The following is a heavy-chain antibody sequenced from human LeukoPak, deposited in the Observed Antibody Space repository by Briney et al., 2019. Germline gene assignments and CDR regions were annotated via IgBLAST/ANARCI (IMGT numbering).Heavy chain of an antibody. D-gene: IGHD3-16*01. CDR2: ISSSSSYI. Sequence: GSLRLSCAASGFTFSSYSMNWVRQAPGKGLEWVSSISSSSSYIYYADSVKGRFTISRDNAKNSLYLQMNSLRAEDTAVYYSARDTKGGVSGRRYGMDVWGKGTTVTVSS. V-gene: IGHV3-21*01. CDR3: ARDTKGGVSGRRYGMDV. CDR1: GFTFSSYS. J-gene: IGHJ6*04.